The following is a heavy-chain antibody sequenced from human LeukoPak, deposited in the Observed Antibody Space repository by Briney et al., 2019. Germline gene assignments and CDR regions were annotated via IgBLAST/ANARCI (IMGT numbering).Heavy chain of an antibody. CDR3: AREHIVVVTAIPYFDY. J-gene: IGHJ4*02. Sequence: GGSLRLSCAASGFTFSDYYMSWIRQAPGKGLEWVSYISSSGSTIYHADSVKGRFTISRDNAKNSLYLQMNSLRAEDTAVYYCAREHIVVVTAIPYFDYWGQGTLVSVSS. CDR2: ISSSGSTI. V-gene: IGHV3-11*01. D-gene: IGHD2-21*02. CDR1: GFTFSDYY.